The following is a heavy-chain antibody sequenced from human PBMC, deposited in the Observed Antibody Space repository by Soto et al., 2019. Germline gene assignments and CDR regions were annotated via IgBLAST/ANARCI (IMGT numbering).Heavy chain of an antibody. D-gene: IGHD3-10*02. Sequence: EVQLLESGGGLVQPGGSLRLSCAASGFTFSSYAMSWVRQAPGKGLEWVSAISGSAGSIYYADSVKGRFTISRDNSMNTLYLQMNSLRAEDTAVYYCASSMVFGEYGMDVWGQGTTVTVSS. CDR2: ISGSAGSI. CDR3: ASSMVFGEYGMDV. J-gene: IGHJ6*02. V-gene: IGHV3-23*01. CDR1: GFTFSSYA.